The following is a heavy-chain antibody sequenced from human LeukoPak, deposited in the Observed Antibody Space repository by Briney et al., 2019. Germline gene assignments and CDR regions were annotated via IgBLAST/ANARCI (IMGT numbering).Heavy chain of an antibody. J-gene: IGHJ4*02. Sequence: GGSLRLSCAASGFTFTNSWMSWVRQAPGKGLEWVANIKEDGSEEYYVGSVRGRFTISRDNAKNSLFLQMSSLRAEDTAIYYCARVIAARPGDYFDFWGQGTPVTVSS. CDR2: IKEDGSEE. D-gene: IGHD6-6*01. CDR1: GFTFTNSW. CDR3: ARVIAARPGDYFDF. V-gene: IGHV3-7*01.